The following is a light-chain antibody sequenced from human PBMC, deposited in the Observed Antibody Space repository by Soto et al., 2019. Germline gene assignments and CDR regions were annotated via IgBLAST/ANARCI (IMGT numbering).Light chain of an antibody. V-gene: IGKV1-5*01. CDR1: HSISSW. J-gene: IGKJ1*01. CDR2: DAS. Sequence: DIQMTQSPSTLSASVGDRVTITRRASHSISSWLAWYQQKPGKAPKLLIYDASSLESGVPSRFSGSGSGTEFTLTISSLQPDDFATYYCQQYNSYPRTFGQGTKVDIK. CDR3: QQYNSYPRT.